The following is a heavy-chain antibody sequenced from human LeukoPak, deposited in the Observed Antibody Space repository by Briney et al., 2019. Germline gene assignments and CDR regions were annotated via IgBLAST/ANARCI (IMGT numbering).Heavy chain of an antibody. CDR3: ASPRDSSGWYYFDY. D-gene: IGHD6-19*01. V-gene: IGHV3-23*01. Sequence: GGSLRLSCAASGFTFRRYAMSWVRHAPGGGLEWVSDISGSGGSTYYADSVKGRFTISRDNSKNTLYLQMNSLRTEDTAVYYCASPRDSSGWYYFDYWGQGTLVTVSS. CDR1: GFTFRRYA. CDR2: ISGSGGST. J-gene: IGHJ4*02.